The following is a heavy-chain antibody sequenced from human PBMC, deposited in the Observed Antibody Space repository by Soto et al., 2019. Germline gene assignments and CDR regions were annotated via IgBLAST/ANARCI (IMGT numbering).Heavy chain of an antibody. CDR1: GYSLTSYW. D-gene: IGHD3-3*01. CDR3: ARQFGVVTHYYFDY. V-gene: IGHV5-10-1*01. Sequence: PGESLKISCKGSGYSLTSYWISWVRQMPGKGLEWMGRIDPSDSYTNYSPSFQGHVTISADKSISTAYLQWSSLKASDTAMYYCARQFGVVTHYYFDYWGQGTLVTVSS. J-gene: IGHJ4*02. CDR2: IDPSDSYT.